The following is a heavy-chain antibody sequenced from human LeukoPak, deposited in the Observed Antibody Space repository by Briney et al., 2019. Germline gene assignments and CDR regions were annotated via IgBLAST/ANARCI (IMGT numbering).Heavy chain of an antibody. CDR3: ARGPNSLSTYYYYYYMDV. J-gene: IGHJ6*03. CDR1: GYTFTSYD. D-gene: IGHD3-16*02. CDR2: MNPNSGNT. V-gene: IGHV1-8*03. Sequence: ASVKVSCKASGYTFTSYDINWMRQATGQGLEWMGWMNPNSGNTGYAQKFQGRVTITRNTSISTAYMELSSLRSEDTAVYYCARGPNSLSTYYYYYYMDVWGKGTTVTVSS.